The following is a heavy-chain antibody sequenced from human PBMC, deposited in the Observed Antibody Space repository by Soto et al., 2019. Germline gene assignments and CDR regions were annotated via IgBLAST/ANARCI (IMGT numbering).Heavy chain of an antibody. D-gene: IGHD2-21*02. Sequence: QVQLQESGPGLVKPSQTLSLTCTVSGGSISSGGYYWSWSRQHPGKGLEWIGYIYYSGSTYYNPSLKSRVTISVDTSKNQFSLKLSSVTAADTAVYYCARVCGGDCHYGMDVWGRGTTVTVSS. V-gene: IGHV4-31*03. CDR2: IYYSGST. CDR3: ARVCGGDCHYGMDV. CDR1: GGSISSGGYY. J-gene: IGHJ6*02.